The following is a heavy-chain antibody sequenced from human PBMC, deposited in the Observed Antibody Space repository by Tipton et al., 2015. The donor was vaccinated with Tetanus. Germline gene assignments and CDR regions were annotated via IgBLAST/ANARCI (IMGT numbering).Heavy chain of an antibody. CDR3: ARDFGSNHNWFDP. CDR2: IYHTGAA. Sequence: TLSLTCTVSGDSLVRGGYYWTWIRHLPGKGLEWIGYIYHTGAAHYNPSLKGRVTLSVDMSKNQFFLKMISMTAADTAVYFCARDFGSNHNWFDPWGQGTPVTVSS. J-gene: IGHJ5*02. CDR1: GDSLVRGGYY. V-gene: IGHV4-31*03. D-gene: IGHD6-13*01.